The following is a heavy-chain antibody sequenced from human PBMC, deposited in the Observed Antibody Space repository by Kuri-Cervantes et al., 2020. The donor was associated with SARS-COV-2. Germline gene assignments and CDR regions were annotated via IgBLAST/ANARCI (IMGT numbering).Heavy chain of an antibody. J-gene: IGHJ4*02. CDR2: TRNKANSYTT. CDR1: GFTFSDHY. Sequence: GGSLRLSCAASGFTFSDHYMDWVRLAPGKGLEWVGRTRNKANSYTTEYAASVKGRFTISRDGSKNSLYLQMNSLKTEDTAVYYCASAVAGLFDYWGQGTLVTVSS. V-gene: IGHV3-72*01. CDR3: ASAVAGLFDY. D-gene: IGHD6-19*01.